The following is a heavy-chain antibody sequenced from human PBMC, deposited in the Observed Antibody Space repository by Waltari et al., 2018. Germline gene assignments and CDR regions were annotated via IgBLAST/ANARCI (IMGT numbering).Heavy chain of an antibody. J-gene: IGHJ4*02. CDR2: ISNRSGAT. Sequence: EVQLLESGGGLVQTGGSLRLSCAASGFSFSSYGMSWVRQSPGKGLEWVSGISNRSGATHDADSVKGRFSISRDNSKDTLFLQMNSLRVEDTAVYYCAKATSGYFYNYGLDFWGQGILVTVSS. D-gene: IGHD5-12*01. CDR1: GFSFSSYG. V-gene: IGHV3-23*01. CDR3: AKATSGYFYNYGLDF.